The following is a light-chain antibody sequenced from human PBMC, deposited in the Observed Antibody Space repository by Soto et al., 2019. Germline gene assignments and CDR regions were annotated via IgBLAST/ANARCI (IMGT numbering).Light chain of an antibody. Sequence: DILMTQSPSTLSASVLDIVTITCRASQSISSWLAWYQQKPGKGPKLLIYDASNLESGVPSRFSGGGSGTELSLTISSLQPDDFATYYCQQYNYFWAFGQGTKV. J-gene: IGKJ1*01. V-gene: IGKV1-5*01. CDR1: QSISSW. CDR2: DAS. CDR3: QQYNYFWA.